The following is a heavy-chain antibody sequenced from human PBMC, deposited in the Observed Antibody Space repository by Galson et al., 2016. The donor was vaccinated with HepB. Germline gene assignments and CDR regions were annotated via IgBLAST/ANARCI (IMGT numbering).Heavy chain of an antibody. J-gene: IGHJ5*02. V-gene: IGHV4-38-2*02. CDR2: IDHSGNT. CDR3: VRDQGRSSSWYVEYNWFDP. CDR1: GYSISSGYY. D-gene: IGHD6-13*01. Sequence: SETLSLTCAVSGYSISSGYYWAWIRQPPGKGLEWIGSIDHSGNTYYNPSLKSRVSISVDTSKNHFSLKLTAVTVADTAVYHCVRDQGRSSSWYVEYNWFDPWGQGTLVTVSA.